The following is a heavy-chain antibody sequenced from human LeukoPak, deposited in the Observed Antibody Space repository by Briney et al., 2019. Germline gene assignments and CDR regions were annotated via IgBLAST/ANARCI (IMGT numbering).Heavy chain of an antibody. V-gene: IGHV4-34*01. Sequence: SETLSLTCAVYGGSFSGYYWSWIRQPPGKGLEWIGEINHSGSTNYNPSLKSRVTTSVDTSKNQFSLKLSSVTAADTAVYYCARVPRRRLWLPVDYWGQGTLVTVSS. D-gene: IGHD5-18*01. CDR1: GGSFSGYY. J-gene: IGHJ4*02. CDR2: INHSGST. CDR3: ARVPRRRLWLPVDY.